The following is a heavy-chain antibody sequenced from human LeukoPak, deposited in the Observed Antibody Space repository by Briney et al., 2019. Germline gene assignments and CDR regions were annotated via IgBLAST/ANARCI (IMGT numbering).Heavy chain of an antibody. CDR1: GFTFSRYW. J-gene: IGHJ4*02. V-gene: IGHV3-7*03. D-gene: IGHD3-22*01. CDR3: ARDKGDYDTSGSLFVF. CDR2: IKQDGGEI. Sequence: GGSLRLSCAASGFTFSRYWMSWVRQVPRKGLEWVANIKQDGGEIYYVDSVKGRFTISRDNAKSSLYLQVNSLRAGDTAVYYCARDKGDYDTSGSLFVFGGQGTLVTVSS.